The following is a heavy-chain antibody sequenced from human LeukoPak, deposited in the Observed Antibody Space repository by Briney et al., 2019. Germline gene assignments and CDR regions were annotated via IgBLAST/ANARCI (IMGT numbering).Heavy chain of an antibody. V-gene: IGHV3-23*01. J-gene: IGHJ4*02. CDR1: GFTFSTYA. Sequence: PGGSLRLSCAASGFTFSTYAMSWVRQAPGKGLEWVSFISDSGGGTYYADSVKGRCTISRDNSKSTLYLQMNSLRAEDTAVYYCARYGTVGARGSLGTDYWGQGILVTVSS. D-gene: IGHD1-26*01. CDR2: ISDSGGGT. CDR3: ARYGTVGARGSLGTDY.